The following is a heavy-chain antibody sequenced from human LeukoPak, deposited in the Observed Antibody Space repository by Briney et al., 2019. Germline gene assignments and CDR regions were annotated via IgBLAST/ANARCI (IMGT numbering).Heavy chain of an antibody. CDR2: IYTSGST. J-gene: IGHJ3*02. V-gene: IGHV4-61*02. Sequence: SETLSLTCTVSGGSISSGSYFWNWIRQPAGKGLEWIGRIYTSGSTDYNPSLKSRVTISLDTSKNQFSLKLSSVTAADTAVYYCARGGYYDSRGSRDAFDIWGQGTMVTVSS. CDR3: ARGGYYDSRGSRDAFDI. CDR1: GGSISSGSYF. D-gene: IGHD3-22*01.